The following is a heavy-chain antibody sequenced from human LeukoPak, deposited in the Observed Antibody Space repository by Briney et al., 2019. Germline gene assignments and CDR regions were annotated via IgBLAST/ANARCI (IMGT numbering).Heavy chain of an antibody. Sequence: ASVTVSCKAFGYSLTNYYVHWVRQAPGQGLEWMGEINPSGGSTSYAQKFQGRITVTRDTYTNTVHMDLSSLRSEDTATYYCARGAPTTRIGAGRFDYWGQGSLLTVAS. J-gene: IGHJ4*02. CDR3: ARGAPTTRIGAGRFDY. CDR1: GYSLTNYY. D-gene: IGHD5-12*01. CDR2: INPSGGST. V-gene: IGHV1-46*01.